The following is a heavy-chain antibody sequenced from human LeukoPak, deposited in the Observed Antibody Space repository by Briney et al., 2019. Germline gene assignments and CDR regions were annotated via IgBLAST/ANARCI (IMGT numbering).Heavy chain of an antibody. D-gene: IGHD2-21*01. J-gene: IGHJ4*02. CDR1: GYRFTNYW. Sequence: GESLKISCKGSGYRFTNYWIGWVRQMPGRGLEWMGIIYPRDSDTRYSPSFKGQVTMSVDESSSTAYLQWSSLKASDTGIYYCARGGDSYCAGACFLILDSWGLGTLVTVSS. V-gene: IGHV5-51*01. CDR3: ARGGDSYCAGACFLILDS. CDR2: IYPRDSDT.